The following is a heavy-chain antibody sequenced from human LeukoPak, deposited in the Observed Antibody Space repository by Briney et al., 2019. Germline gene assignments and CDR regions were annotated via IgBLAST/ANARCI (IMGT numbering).Heavy chain of an antibody. CDR2: IYYSGRT. CDR3: AREGFYDSSGYPDY. J-gene: IGHJ4*02. D-gene: IGHD3-22*01. Sequence: SETLSLTCTVSGGSISSGGYYWSWIRQHPGKGLEWIGYIYYSGRTYYHPSLKSRVTISVDTSKNQFSLKLSSVTAADTAVYYCAREGFYDSSGYPDYWGQGTLVTVSS. CDR1: GGSISSGGYY. V-gene: IGHV4-31*03.